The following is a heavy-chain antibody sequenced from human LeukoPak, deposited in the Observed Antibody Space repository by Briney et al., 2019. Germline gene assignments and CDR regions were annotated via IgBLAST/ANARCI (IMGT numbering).Heavy chain of an antibody. V-gene: IGHV3-33*06. D-gene: IGHD5-18*01. CDR1: GFTFSSYG. Sequence: GGSLRLSCAASGFTFSSYGMHWVRQAPGKGLEWVAVIWYDGSNKYYADSVKGRFIISRDNSKNTLYLQMNSLRAEDTAVYYCAKEARRGYSYGRLDFDYWGQGTLVTVSS. J-gene: IGHJ4*02. CDR2: IWYDGSNK. CDR3: AKEARRGYSYGRLDFDY.